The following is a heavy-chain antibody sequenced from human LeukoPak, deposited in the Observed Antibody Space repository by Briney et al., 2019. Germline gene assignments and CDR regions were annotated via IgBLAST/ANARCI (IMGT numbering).Heavy chain of an antibody. CDR1: GFTLSRNN. J-gene: IGHJ4*02. CDR2: IYSGGST. D-gene: IGHD3-3*01. V-gene: IGHV3-66*01. CDR3: ARTITIFGLDYFDY. Sequence: GCPRLSRAPPGFTLSRNNKRWGPQAPGEGVGGVSVIYSGGSTYYADSVKGRFTISRDNSKNTLYLQMNSLRAEDTAVYYCARTITIFGLDYFDYWGQGTLVTVSS.